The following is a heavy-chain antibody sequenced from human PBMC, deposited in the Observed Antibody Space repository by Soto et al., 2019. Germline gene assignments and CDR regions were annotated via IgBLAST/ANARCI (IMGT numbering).Heavy chain of an antibody. Sequence: ASVKVSCKASGYTFTSYAIHWVRQAPGQRLEWMGWINAGNGNTKYSQKFQGRVTITRDTSASTAYMELSSLRSEDTAVYYCARGSGMIVVVHFDYWGQGTLVTVSS. D-gene: IGHD3-22*01. CDR1: GYTFTSYA. J-gene: IGHJ4*02. CDR3: ARGSGMIVVVHFDY. V-gene: IGHV1-3*01. CDR2: INAGNGNT.